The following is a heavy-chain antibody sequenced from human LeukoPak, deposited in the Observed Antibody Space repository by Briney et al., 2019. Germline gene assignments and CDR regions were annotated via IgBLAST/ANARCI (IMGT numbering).Heavy chain of an antibody. J-gene: IGHJ3*02. CDR1: GGSIGIGGYY. CDR2: IYYNGNT. Sequence: SETLSLTCTVSGGSIGIGGYYWSWIRQHPGKGLEWIGYIYYNGNTYYNPSLKSRLTISGDMSENQVSRKLTSVTAADTAVYFCVRNFDSYNASDIWGEGTMVTVSS. V-gene: IGHV4-31*03. CDR3: VRNFDSYNASDI. D-gene: IGHD3-10*01.